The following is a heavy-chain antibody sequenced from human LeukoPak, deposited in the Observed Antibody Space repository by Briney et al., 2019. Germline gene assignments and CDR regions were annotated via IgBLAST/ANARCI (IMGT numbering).Heavy chain of an antibody. CDR3: ARDTGSGVDY. V-gene: IGHV4-31*03. J-gene: IGHJ4*02. Sequence: SQTLSLTCTVSGGSISSGGYYWSWIRQHPGKGLEWIGYIYYSGSTYYNPSLKSRVTISVDTSKNQFSLKLSSVTAADTAVYYCARDTGSGVDYWGQGTLVTVSS. CDR1: GGSISSGGYY. CDR2: IYYSGST. D-gene: IGHD3-10*01.